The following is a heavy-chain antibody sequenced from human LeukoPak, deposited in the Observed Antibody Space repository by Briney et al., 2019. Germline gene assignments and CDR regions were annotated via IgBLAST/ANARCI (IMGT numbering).Heavy chain of an antibody. V-gene: IGHV3-74*01. CDR2: INEDGSIT. D-gene: IGHD1-26*01. CDR1: GFIFSSYW. Sequence: PGGSLRLSCAASGFIFSSYWMHWVRQAPGKGLVWVSRINEDGSITNYADSVKGRFTISRDNAKNTLYLQMNSLRVEDTAMYHCVRDLGGRSGHWGQGTLVTVSS. CDR3: VRDLGGRSGH. J-gene: IGHJ4*02.